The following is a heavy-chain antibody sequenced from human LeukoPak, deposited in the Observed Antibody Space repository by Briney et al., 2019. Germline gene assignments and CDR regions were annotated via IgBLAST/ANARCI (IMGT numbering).Heavy chain of an antibody. CDR3: ARDPVSVFGVVIINPPPDFDY. Sequence: GASVKVSCKASGYTFTGYYMHWVRQAPGQGLEWMGWINPNSGGTNYAQKFQGRVTMTRDTSISTAYMELSRLRSDDTAVYYCARDPVSVFGVVIINPPPDFDYWGQGTLVTVSS. CDR2: INPNSGGT. CDR1: GYTFTGYY. V-gene: IGHV1-2*02. J-gene: IGHJ4*02. D-gene: IGHD3-3*01.